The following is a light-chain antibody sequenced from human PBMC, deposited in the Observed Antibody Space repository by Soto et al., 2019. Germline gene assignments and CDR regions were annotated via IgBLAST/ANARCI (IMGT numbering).Light chain of an antibody. CDR1: ISDVGGSKF. J-gene: IGLJ2*01. CDR3: SSYAGSNNFVL. V-gene: IGLV2-8*01. CDR2: EVT. Sequence: QSVLTQPPSASGSPGQSVTISCTGTISDVGGSKFVSWYQQHPGKAPKLTIYEVTKRPSGVPDRFSGSKSGNTASLTVSGLQAEDEADYYCSSYAGSNNFVLFGGGTQLTVL.